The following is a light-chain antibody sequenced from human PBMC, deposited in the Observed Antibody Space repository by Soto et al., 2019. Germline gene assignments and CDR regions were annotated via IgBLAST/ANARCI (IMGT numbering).Light chain of an antibody. Sequence: EIVMTQSPATLSVSPGQRATLSCRASQSVNRNLGWYQQKPGQAPRLLIYGASTRATGISARFSGSGSGTEFTLTISSLQSEDSAVYYCQQYNNWPPFTFGQGTRLEIK. J-gene: IGKJ5*01. V-gene: IGKV3-15*01. CDR3: QQYNNWPPFT. CDR1: QSVNRN. CDR2: GAS.